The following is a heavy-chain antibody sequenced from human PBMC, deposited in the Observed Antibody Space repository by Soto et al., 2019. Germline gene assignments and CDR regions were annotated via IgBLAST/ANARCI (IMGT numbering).Heavy chain of an antibody. CDR1: GFTFSNYN. CDR3: ASDCGYGYGMNF. CDR2: IGVSGTPI. V-gene: IGHV3-48*02. D-gene: IGHD5-12*01. Sequence: EVHLLESGGGLVQPGGSLRLSCAASGFTFSNYNMDWVRQAPEKGLEWLSYIGVSGTPILYADSVKGRFTISGHNDNNALYLEMNSLINEDPAVYVCASDCGYGYGMNFWGQGTTVTVSS. J-gene: IGHJ6*01.